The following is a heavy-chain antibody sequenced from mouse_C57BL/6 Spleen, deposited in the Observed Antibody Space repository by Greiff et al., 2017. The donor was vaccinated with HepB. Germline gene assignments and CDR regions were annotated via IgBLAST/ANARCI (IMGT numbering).Heavy chain of an antibody. CDR3: ASATGRGDDY. V-gene: IGHV1-80*01. CDR1: GYAFSSYW. Sequence: VQGVESGAELVKPGASVKISCKASGYAFSSYWMNWVKQRPGKGLEWIGQIYPGDGDTNYNGKFKGKATLTADKSSSTAYMQLSSLTSEDSAVYFCASATGRGDDYWGQGTTLTVSS. CDR2: IYPGDGDT. J-gene: IGHJ2*01. D-gene: IGHD4-1*02.